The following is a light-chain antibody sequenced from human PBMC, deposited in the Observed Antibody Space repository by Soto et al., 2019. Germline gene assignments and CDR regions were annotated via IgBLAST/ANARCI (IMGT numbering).Light chain of an antibody. J-gene: IGKJ1*01. Sequence: DIQMTQSPSSLSASVGDRVTITCRASRIIDTYVDWYQQKPGKAPDLLIYLASTLQVGVPSRFSGSGSGTDFTLTISGLQPEDFATYYCQQYNSYWTFGQGTKVEIK. V-gene: IGKV1-39*01. CDR1: RIIDTY. CDR3: QQYNSYWT. CDR2: LAS.